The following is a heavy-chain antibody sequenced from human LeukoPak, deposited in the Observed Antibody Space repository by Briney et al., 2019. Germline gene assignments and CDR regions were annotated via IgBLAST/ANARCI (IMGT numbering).Heavy chain of an antibody. V-gene: IGHV1-2*02. CDR2: INPNSGGT. CDR1: GYTSTNYG. CDR3: ARVPRNYYYYMDV. Sequence: RASVKVSCKASGYTSTNYGISWVRQAPGQGLEWMGWINPNSGGTNYAQKFQGRVTMTRDTSISTAYMELSRLRSDDTAVYYCARVPRNYYYYMDVWGKGTTVTVSS. J-gene: IGHJ6*03.